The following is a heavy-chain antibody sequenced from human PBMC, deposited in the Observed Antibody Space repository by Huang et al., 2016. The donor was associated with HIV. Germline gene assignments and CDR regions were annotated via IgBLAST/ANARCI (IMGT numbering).Heavy chain of an antibody. Sequence: QVQLQESGPGLVRPSETLSLTCNVSGGSTSSGRHYWSWIRQPAGRGLEWIGHISPRWRANYNPSLQSRVTISVDTSKNQFSLRLSSVTAADTAMYYCATSPHFSDNGGYYSSYFDSWGQGTLVTVSS. CDR3: ATSPHFSDNGGYYSSYFDS. D-gene: IGHD3-22*01. V-gene: IGHV4-61*09. J-gene: IGHJ4*02. CDR2: ISPRWRA. CDR1: GGSTSSGRHY.